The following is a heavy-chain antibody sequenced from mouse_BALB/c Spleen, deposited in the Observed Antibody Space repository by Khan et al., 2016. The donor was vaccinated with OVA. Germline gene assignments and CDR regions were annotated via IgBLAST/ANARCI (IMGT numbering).Heavy chain of an antibody. Sequence: EVKLLESGPGLVKPSQSLSLTCTVTGYSITSDYAWNWIRQFPGNKLEWMGYISYSGGTSYNPSLNSRISITRDTSTNQFFMQLNSVNTEDTATYYCARSLTITTVLAADVDYWGQGTTLTGPS. J-gene: IGHJ2*01. V-gene: IGHV3-2*02. D-gene: IGHD1-1*01. CDR1: GYSITSDYA. CDR3: ARSLTITTVLAADVDY. CDR2: ISYSGGT.